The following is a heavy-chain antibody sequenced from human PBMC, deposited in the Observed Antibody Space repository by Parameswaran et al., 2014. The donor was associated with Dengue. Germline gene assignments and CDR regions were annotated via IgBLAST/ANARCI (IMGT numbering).Heavy chain of an antibody. D-gene: IGHD6-13*01. J-gene: IGHJ4*02. CDR2: ISAYNGNT. V-gene: IGHV1-18*01. Sequence: WVRQAPGQGLEWMGWISAYNGNTNYAQKLQGRVTMTTDTSTSTAYMELRSLRSDDTAVYYCARGRIAAAGNDYWGQGTLVTVSS. CDR3: ARGRIAAAGNDY.